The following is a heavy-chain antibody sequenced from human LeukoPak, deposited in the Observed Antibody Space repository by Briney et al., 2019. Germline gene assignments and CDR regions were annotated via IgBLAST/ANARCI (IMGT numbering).Heavy chain of an antibody. Sequence: TASETLSLTCAVYGGSFSGYYWSWIRQPPGKGLEWIGSIYYSGSTYYNPSLKSRVTISVDTSKNQFSLKLTSVTAADTAVYYCARVGSYTVPDWGQGTLVTVSS. D-gene: IGHD3-10*01. CDR1: GGSFSGYY. CDR2: IYYSGST. CDR3: ARVGSYTVPD. V-gene: IGHV4-34*01. J-gene: IGHJ4*02.